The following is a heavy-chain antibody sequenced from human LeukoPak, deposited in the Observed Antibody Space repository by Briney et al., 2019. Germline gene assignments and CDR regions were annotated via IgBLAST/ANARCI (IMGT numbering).Heavy chain of an antibody. J-gene: IGHJ5*02. CDR1: GFTFSSYA. V-gene: IGHV3-23*01. CDR2: ISGSGGNT. Sequence: PGGSLRLSCAASGFTFSSYAMSWVRQAPGKGLEWVSGISGSGGNTHYADSVKGRFTISRDKSKNTLYLQMNSLRAEDTAMYYCAKEAMYYDNSDSNWFDPWGQGTLVIVSS. CDR3: AKEAMYYDNSDSNWFDP. D-gene: IGHD3-22*01.